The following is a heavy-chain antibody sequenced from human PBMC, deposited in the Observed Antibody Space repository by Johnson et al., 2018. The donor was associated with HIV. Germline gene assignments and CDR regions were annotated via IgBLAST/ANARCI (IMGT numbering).Heavy chain of an antibody. CDR1: GFTFSSYG. CDR2: IRYDGSDK. D-gene: IGHD3-16*01. J-gene: IGHJ3*02. CDR3: AKVKSQNTIGDAFDI. V-gene: IGHV3-33*06. Sequence: QVQLMESGGGVVQPGRSLRLSCAASGFTFSSYGMHWVRQGSGKGLEWVAVIRYDGSDKYYADSVKGRFTISRDNSKNTLYLQMNSLRAEDTAMYYCAKVKSQNTIGDAFDIWGQGTMVTVSS.